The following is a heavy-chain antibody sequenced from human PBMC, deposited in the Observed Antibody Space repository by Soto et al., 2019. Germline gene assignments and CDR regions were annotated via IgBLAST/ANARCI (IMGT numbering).Heavy chain of an antibody. CDR2: IYYSGST. D-gene: IGHD3-16*01. Sequence: SETLSLTCTVSGGSISSGGYYWSWIRQHPGKGLEWIGYIYYSGSTYYNPSLKCRVTISVDTSKNQFSLKLSSVTAADTAVYYCARVFRPAIVWSDRRGDAFDIWGQGTMVTVSS. J-gene: IGHJ3*02. CDR3: ARVFRPAIVWSDRRGDAFDI. CDR1: GGSISSGGYY. V-gene: IGHV4-31*03.